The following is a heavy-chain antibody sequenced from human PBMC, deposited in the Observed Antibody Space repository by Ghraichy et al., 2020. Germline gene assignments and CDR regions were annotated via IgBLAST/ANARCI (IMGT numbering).Heavy chain of an antibody. Sequence: GESLRLSCAASGFTFSTYWMHWVRQAPGKGLVWVSRINSDGSSTTYADSVMGRFTISRDNAKNTLYLQMNSLRAEDTAVYYCAKGSLAASSGWYPDWGQGTLVTVSS. D-gene: IGHD6-19*01. CDR2: INSDGSST. CDR3: AKGSLAASSGWYPD. CDR1: GFTFSTYW. J-gene: IGHJ1*01. V-gene: IGHV3-74*01.